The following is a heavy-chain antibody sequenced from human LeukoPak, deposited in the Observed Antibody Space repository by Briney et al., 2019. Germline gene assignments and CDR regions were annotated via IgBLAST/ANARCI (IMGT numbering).Heavy chain of an antibody. D-gene: IGHD6-13*01. CDR1: GGSFSGYY. CDR2: INHSGST. CDR3: ARLDSSSWLDAFDI. Sequence: SETLSLTCAVYGGSFSGYYWSWIRQPPGKGLDWIGEINHSGSTNYNPSLKSRVTISVDTSKNQFSLKLSSVTAADTAVYYCARLDSSSWLDAFDIWGQGTMVTVSS. V-gene: IGHV4-34*01. J-gene: IGHJ3*02.